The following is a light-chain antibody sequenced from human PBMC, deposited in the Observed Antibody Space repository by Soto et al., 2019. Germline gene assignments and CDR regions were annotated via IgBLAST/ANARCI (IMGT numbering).Light chain of an antibody. CDR2: RAS. CDR3: QQYGSSPLT. V-gene: IGKV3-20*01. J-gene: IGKJ4*01. Sequence: EIVLTQSPGTLSLSPGERATLSCRASQSVSSDYLAWYQQKPGQTPKVLIYRASSRATGIPDRFSGSGSGTDFTLTISRLEPDDFAVYYCQQYGSSPLTLGGGTKVEIK. CDR1: QSVSSDY.